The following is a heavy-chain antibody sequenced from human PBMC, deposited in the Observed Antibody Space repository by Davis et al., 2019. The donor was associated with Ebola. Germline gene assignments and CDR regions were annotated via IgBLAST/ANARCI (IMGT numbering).Heavy chain of an antibody. D-gene: IGHD4-17*01. Sequence: SETLSLTCAVYGGSFSGYYWSWIRQPPGKGLEWIGEINHSGTTNYNPSLKSRVTISVDTSKNQFSLKLSSVTAADTAVYYCARGRYGDLVYYYYGMDVWGQGTTVTVSS. CDR2: INHSGTT. CDR1: GGSFSGYY. CDR3: ARGRYGDLVYYYYGMDV. J-gene: IGHJ6*02. V-gene: IGHV4-34*01.